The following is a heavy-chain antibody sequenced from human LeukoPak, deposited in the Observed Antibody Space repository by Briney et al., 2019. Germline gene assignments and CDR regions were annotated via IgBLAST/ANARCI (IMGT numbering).Heavy chain of an antibody. CDR3: ARGGGWRRSGQGAFDI. D-gene: IGHD6-19*01. J-gene: IGHJ3*02. CDR1: GGSFSGYY. CDR2: INHSGST. V-gene: IGHV4-34*01. Sequence: KPSETLSLTCAVYGGSFSGYYWSWIRQPPGKGLEWIGEINHSGSTNYNPSLKSRVTISVDTSKNQFSLKLSSVTAADTAVYYCARGGGWRRSGQGAFDIWGQGTMVTVSS.